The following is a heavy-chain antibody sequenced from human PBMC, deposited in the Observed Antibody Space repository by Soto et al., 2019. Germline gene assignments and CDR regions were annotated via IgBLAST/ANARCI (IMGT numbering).Heavy chain of an antibody. CDR3: AKDKFGVVVAATPSPFDY. CDR2: ISYDGSNK. J-gene: IGHJ4*02. Sequence: PGGSLRLSCAASGFTFSSYGMHWVRQAPGKGLEWVAVISYDGSNKYYADSVKGRFTISRDNSKNTLYLQMNILRAEDTAVYYCAKDKFGVVVAATPSPFDYWGQGTLVTVSS. CDR1: GFTFSSYG. V-gene: IGHV3-30*18. D-gene: IGHD2-15*01.